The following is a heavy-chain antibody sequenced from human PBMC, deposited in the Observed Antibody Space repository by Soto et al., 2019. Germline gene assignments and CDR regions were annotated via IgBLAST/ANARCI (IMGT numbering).Heavy chain of an antibody. CDR3: ARQTLGPYYDYVWGSYRSEFFDY. CDR1: GGSISSYY. D-gene: IGHD3-16*02. CDR2: IYYSGST. V-gene: IGHV4-59*08. Sequence: ASETLSLTCTVSGGSISSYYWSWIRQPPGKGLGWIGYIYYSGSTNYNPSLKSRVTISVDTSKNQFSLKLSSVTAADTAVYYCARQTLGPYYDYVWGSYRSEFFDYWGQGTLVTVSS. J-gene: IGHJ4*02.